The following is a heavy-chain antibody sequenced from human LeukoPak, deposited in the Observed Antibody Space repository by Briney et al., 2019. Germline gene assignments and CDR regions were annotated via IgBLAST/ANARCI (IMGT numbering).Heavy chain of an antibody. CDR3: ARDQGYGDYRLPY. J-gene: IGHJ4*02. D-gene: IGHD4-17*01. Sequence: GRSLRLSCAASGFTFSSYSMHWVRQAPGKGLEWVAVIWYDGSNKYYADSVKGRFTISRDNSKNTLYLQMNSLRAEDTAVYYCARDQGYGDYRLPYWGQGTLVTVSS. CDR1: GFTFSSYS. CDR2: IWYDGSNK. V-gene: IGHV3-33*01.